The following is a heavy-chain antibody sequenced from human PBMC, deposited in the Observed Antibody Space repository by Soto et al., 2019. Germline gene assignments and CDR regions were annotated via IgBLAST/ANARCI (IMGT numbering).Heavy chain of an antibody. Sequence: SETLSLTCSVSGDSISSSSQYWGWIRQPPGKGLEWIGSIHYSGTSYYNPSLKSRVTIFVDTSKNQLSLKLSSVTAADTAVYYCERQWIPGFSIPWGPGSLVTVSS. CDR2: IHYSGTS. CDR1: GDSISSSSQY. CDR3: ERQWIPGFSIP. D-gene: IGHD3-3*01. V-gene: IGHV4-39*01. J-gene: IGHJ5*02.